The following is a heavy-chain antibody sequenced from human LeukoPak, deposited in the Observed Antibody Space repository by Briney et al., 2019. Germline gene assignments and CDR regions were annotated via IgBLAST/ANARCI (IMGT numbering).Heavy chain of an antibody. CDR1: GGSISSYY. D-gene: IGHD3-10*01. V-gene: IGHV4-59*01. J-gene: IGHJ3*02. CDR3: ARVVGGYGDAFDI. CDR2: IYYSGST. Sequence: SETLSLTCTVSGGSISSYYWSWIRQPPGKGLEWIGYIYYSGSTNYNPSLKSRVTISVDTSKNQFSLKLSSVTAADTAVYYCARVVGGYGDAFDIWGQGTMVTVSS.